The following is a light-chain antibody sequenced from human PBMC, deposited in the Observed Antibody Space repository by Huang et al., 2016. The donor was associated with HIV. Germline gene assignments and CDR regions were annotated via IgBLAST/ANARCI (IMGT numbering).Light chain of an antibody. J-gene: IGKJ1*01. Sequence: EIVMTQSPATLSVSPGERATLSCRSIQSASSNLAWYQQKPGQAPRLLIYGASTRATGIPARFSGSGSGTEFTLTISSLQSEDFAVYYCQQYNNWPETFGQGTKVEIK. CDR1: QSASSN. CDR3: QQYNNWPET. CDR2: GAS. V-gene: IGKV3-15*01.